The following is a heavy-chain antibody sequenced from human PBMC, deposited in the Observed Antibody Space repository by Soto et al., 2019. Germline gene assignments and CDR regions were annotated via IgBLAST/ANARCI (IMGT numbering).Heavy chain of an antibody. Sequence: QVQLVQSGAEVKQPGSSVKVSCTASGGTFSACTISWVRQAPGQGLEWVGRVIPILGASTYARKFQGRATITADKATRTAYMELRSMRFEDTAVYYCANRYGNGSFAYFDIWGQGTQVTVSS. J-gene: IGHJ4*02. D-gene: IGHD5-18*01. CDR1: GGTFSACT. CDR3: ANRYGNGSFAYFDI. CDR2: VIPILGAS. V-gene: IGHV1-69*08.